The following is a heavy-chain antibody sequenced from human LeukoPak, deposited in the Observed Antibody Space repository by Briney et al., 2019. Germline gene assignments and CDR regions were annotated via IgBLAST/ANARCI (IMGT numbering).Heavy chain of an antibody. Sequence: GGFLRLSCAASGFTFSSYAMTWVRQAPGRGLEWVSTIGAYAARTYYADSVKGRFTTSRENSKSTLSLQMNSLRAEDTALYYCAKDPLGGGSSLINWFDSWGQGVWVTVSS. D-gene: IGHD1-26*01. CDR1: GFTFSSYA. V-gene: IGHV3-23*01. J-gene: IGHJ5*01. CDR2: IGAYAART. CDR3: AKDPLGGGSSLINWFDS.